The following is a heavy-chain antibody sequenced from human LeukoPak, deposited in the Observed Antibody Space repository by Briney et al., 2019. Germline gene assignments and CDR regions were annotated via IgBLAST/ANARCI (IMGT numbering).Heavy chain of an antibody. V-gene: IGHV3-23*01. CDR1: GFTFSSYA. J-gene: IGHJ4*02. Sequence: GGSLRLSCAASGFTFSSYAMSWVRQAPGKGLEWVSAISGSGGSTYYADSVKGRFTISRDNSKNTLYLQMNSLRAEDTAVYYCARDYYDSSGYWIQGVDYWGQGTLVTVSS. D-gene: IGHD3-22*01. CDR3: ARDYYDSSGYWIQGVDY. CDR2: ISGSGGST.